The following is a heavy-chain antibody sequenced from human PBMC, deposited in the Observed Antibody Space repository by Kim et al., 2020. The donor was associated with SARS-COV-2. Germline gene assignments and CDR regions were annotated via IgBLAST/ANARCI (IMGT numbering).Heavy chain of an antibody. CDR3: AKDPRGTIFGVVILNGMDV. V-gene: IGHV3-23*01. CDR1: GFTFSSYA. CDR2: ISGSGGST. J-gene: IGHJ6*02. D-gene: IGHD3-3*01. Sequence: GGSLRLSCAASGFTFSSYAMSWVRQAPGKGLEWVSAISGSGGSTYYADSVKGRFTISRDNSKNTLYLQMNSLRAEDTAVYYCAKDPRGTIFGVVILNGMDVWGQGTTVTVSS.